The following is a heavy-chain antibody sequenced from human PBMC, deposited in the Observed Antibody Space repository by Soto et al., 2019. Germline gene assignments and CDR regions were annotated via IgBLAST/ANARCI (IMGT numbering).Heavy chain of an antibody. D-gene: IGHD3-10*01. J-gene: IGHJ6*02. CDR1: GYSFASYW. CDR2: IHPGDSDT. CDR3: ARHLRGYGMDV. Sequence: GESLKISCKVSGYSFASYWIGWVRQMPGKGLEWLAIIHPGDSDTIYSPSFQGQVTISADKSISTAYLQWTSVKASDTAIYYCARHLRGYGMDVWGQGSKVTVSS. V-gene: IGHV5-51*01.